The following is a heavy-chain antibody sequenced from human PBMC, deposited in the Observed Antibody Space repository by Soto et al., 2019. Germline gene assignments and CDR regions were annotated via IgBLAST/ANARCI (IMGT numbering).Heavy chain of an antibody. D-gene: IGHD2-15*01. CDR3: TTGSVEGV. V-gene: IGHV3-15*07. CDR1: GFSFSNAW. J-gene: IGHJ6*02. CDR2: IKRKIDGEAT. Sequence: EVQLVESGGGLVKPGGSLRLSCAASGFSFSNAWMNWVRQAPGKGLEWVGRIKRKIDGEATDYAGPMKGRFTVFRDDSKSALYLQMNSLKGDDTAVYYCTTGSVEGVWGQGTTVTVS.